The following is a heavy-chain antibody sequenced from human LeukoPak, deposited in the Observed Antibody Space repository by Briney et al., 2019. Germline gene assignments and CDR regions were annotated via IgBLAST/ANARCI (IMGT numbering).Heavy chain of an antibody. CDR3: GADSMPRGVFSYAFDI. CDR2: IVVGSGDT. V-gene: IGHV1-58*01. D-gene: IGHD3-10*01. Sequence: ASVKVSCKASGFTFTSSAVQWVRQARGQRLEWIGWIVVGSGDTNTAQKFQERVTITRDMSTRTAYMELSSLRSEDTAVYYCGADSMPRGVFSYAFDIWGQGTMVTVSS. J-gene: IGHJ3*02. CDR1: GFTFTSSA.